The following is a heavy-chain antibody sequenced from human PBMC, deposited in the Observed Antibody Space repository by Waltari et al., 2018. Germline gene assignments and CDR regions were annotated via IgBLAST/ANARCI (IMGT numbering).Heavy chain of an antibody. CDR1: GFTFSDFA. Sequence: VESGGGVVRPGRSLRLSCAASGFTFSDFAMHWVRQAPGKGLEWVALISYDASNKYYADSVKGRFTISRDSSTKTIYLQMNSLRAEDTAVYYCAKDRSASYNYFYGLGGWGQGTTVSVSS. J-gene: IGHJ6*02. V-gene: IGHV3-30*18. D-gene: IGHD6-25*01. CDR2: ISYDASNK. CDR3: AKDRSASYNYFYGLGG.